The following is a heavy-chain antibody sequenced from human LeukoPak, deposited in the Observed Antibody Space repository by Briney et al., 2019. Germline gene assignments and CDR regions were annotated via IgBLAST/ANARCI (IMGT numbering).Heavy chain of an antibody. CDR3: ARGGAARYDAFDI. CDR2: IYYSGST. J-gene: IGHJ3*02. CDR1: GGSISSGDYS. Sequence: SETLSLTCTVSGGSISSGDYSWSWIRQPPGKGLEWIGYIYYSGSTNYNPSLKSRVTISVDTSKNQFSLKLSSVTAADTAVYYCARGGAARYDAFDIWGQGTMVTVSS. V-gene: IGHV4-61*08. D-gene: IGHD6-6*01.